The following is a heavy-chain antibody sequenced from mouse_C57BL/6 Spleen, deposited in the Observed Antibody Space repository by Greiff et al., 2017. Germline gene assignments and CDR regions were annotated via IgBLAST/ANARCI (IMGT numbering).Heavy chain of an antibody. CDR1: GYTFTSYW. Sequence: QVQLKQPGAELVRPGSSVKLSCKASGYTFTSYWMHWVKQRPIQGLEWIGNIDPSDSETHYNQKFKDKATLTVDKSSSTAYMQLSSLTSEDSAVYYCAREDYYGSSYGTWFAYWGQGTLVTVSA. CDR3: AREDYYGSSYGTWFAY. V-gene: IGHV1-52*01. CDR2: IDPSDSET. D-gene: IGHD1-1*01. J-gene: IGHJ3*01.